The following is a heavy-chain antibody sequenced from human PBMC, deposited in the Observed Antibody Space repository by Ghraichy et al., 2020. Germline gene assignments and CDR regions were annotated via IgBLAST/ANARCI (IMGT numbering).Heavy chain of an antibody. CDR2: LYHSGST. CDR1: GGSINSYY. D-gene: IGHD3-10*01. V-gene: IGHV4-59*01. J-gene: IGHJ6*02. CDR3: AREGALYYYGSGTYYKNYGMDV. Sequence: SQTLSLTCTVSGGSINSYYWSWIRQPPGKGLEWIGYLYHSGSTNYNPSLKSRVTISVDTSKNQFSLKLSSVTSADTAIYYCAREGALYYYGSGTYYKNYGMDVWGQGTTVTVSS.